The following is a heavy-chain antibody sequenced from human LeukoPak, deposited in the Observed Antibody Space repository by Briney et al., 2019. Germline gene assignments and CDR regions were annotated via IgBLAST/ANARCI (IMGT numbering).Heavy chain of an antibody. J-gene: IGHJ4*02. D-gene: IGHD2-2*01. CDR2: IFSGGNT. CDR1: GFTVSNHH. CDR3: AGPTCLRGGYCSTNS. V-gene: IGHV3-53*01. Sequence: GGSLRLSCGASGFTVSNHHMSWVRQTPGKGLEWVSVIFSGGNTYYTDSVKGRFTISRDNAKKSLYLQMDSLRAEDTAVYYCAGPTCLRGGYCSTNSWGQGTLVTVSS.